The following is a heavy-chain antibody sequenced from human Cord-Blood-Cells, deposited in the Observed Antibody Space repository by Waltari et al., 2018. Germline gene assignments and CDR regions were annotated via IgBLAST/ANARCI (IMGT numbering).Heavy chain of an antibody. J-gene: IGHJ4*02. V-gene: IGHV4-39*01. Sequence: QLQLQESGPGLVKPSETLSLTCTVSGGSISSSSYYWGWIRQPPGKGLEWIGSIYYSGSTSYNPSLKSRVTISVDTSKNQFSLKLSSVTAADTAVYYCARTDYDILTGYYLFDYWGQGTLVTVSS. CDR3: ARTDYDILTGYYLFDY. D-gene: IGHD3-9*01. CDR2: IYYSGST. CDR1: GGSISSSSYY.